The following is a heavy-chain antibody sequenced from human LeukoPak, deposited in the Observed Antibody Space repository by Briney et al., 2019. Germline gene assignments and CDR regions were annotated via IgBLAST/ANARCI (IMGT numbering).Heavy chain of an antibody. CDR1: GFTFSIYA. CDR2: ISGSGGST. J-gene: IGHJ4*02. V-gene: IGHV3-23*01. Sequence: GGSLRLSCAASGFTFSIYAMSWVRQAPGKGLEWVSAISGSGGSTYNADSVKGRFTISRDNSKNTLYLQMNSLRAEDTAVYYCAKDAYYYDSTGYYDGGSFDYWGQGTLVTVSS. D-gene: IGHD3-22*01. CDR3: AKDAYYYDSTGYYDGGSFDY.